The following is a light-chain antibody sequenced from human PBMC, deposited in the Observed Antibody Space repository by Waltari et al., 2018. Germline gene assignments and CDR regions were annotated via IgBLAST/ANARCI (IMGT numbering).Light chain of an antibody. CDR1: QSVSSS. Sequence: EVVLTPSPATLAVSPGERAPLSCRASQSVSSSLAWYQQKPGQPPLLLIYGASTRATGIPVRFSGSGSGTEFTLTISSLQSEDFAVYYCLQYNNWPPWTFGQGTKVEIK. CDR3: LQYNNWPPWT. J-gene: IGKJ1*01. V-gene: IGKV3-15*01. CDR2: GAS.